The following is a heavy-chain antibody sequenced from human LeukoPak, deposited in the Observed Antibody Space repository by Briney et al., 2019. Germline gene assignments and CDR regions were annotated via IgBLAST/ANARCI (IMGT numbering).Heavy chain of an antibody. CDR3: ARAPAVYFFYIDV. CDR1: GFTFSDYH. V-gene: IGHV3-11*04. CDR2: ISNSDDSI. J-gene: IGHJ6*03. Sequence: GGSLRLSCAASGFTFSDYHMTWIRQAPGKGLEWVSYISNSDDSINYADSVSGRFTISRDNAKSSVYSQMNSLRVEDTAVYYCARAPAVYFFYIDVWGEGTTVTVSS.